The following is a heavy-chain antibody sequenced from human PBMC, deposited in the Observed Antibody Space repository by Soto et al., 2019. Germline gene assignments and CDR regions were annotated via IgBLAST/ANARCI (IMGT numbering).Heavy chain of an antibody. CDR2: IIPILGTI. V-gene: IGHV1-69*06. CDR3: ARGKEWEQPSNHYDVDY. Sequence: QVQLVQSGAEVKTPGSSVRVSCKTAGRTFLISAIAWVRQAPGQGLEGMGGIIPILGTIHIAQNFQGRVNFTADRSTSTAYMDLSSRRAEDTATYFCARGKEWEQPSNHYDVDYWGQGSQVIVSS. D-gene: IGHD1-26*01. CDR1: GRTFLISA. J-gene: IGHJ4*02.